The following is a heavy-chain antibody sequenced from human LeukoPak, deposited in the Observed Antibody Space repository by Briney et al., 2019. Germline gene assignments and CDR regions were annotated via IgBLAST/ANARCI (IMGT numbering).Heavy chain of an antibody. D-gene: IGHD3-10*01. Sequence: SETLSLTCTVSGGSISSYYWSWIRQPPGKGLEWIGYIYNSGSTNYNPSLKSRVTISVDTSKNQFSLKLTSVTAADTAVYYCARDSSSMVRGNYYYMDVWGKGTTVTVSS. J-gene: IGHJ6*03. CDR2: IYNSGST. V-gene: IGHV4-4*08. CDR3: ARDSSSMVRGNYYYMDV. CDR1: GGSISSYY.